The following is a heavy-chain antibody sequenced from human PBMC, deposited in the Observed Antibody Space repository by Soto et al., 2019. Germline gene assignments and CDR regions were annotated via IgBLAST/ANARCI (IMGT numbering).Heavy chain of an antibody. V-gene: IGHV1-46*01. Sequence: ASVKVSCKASGYTFTSYYMHWVRQAPGQGLEWMGIVNPSGGSTSYAQKFQGRVTMTRDTSTSTVYMELSSLRSEDTAVYYCARVGTEDGPNGRPLAIRGQRTTVTVSS. CDR1: GYTFTSYY. CDR2: VNPSGGST. D-gene: IGHD1-1*01. CDR3: ARVGTEDGPNGRPLAI. J-gene: IGHJ3*02.